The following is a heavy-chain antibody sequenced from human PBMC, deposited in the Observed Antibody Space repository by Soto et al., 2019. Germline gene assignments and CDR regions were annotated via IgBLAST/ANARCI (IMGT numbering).Heavy chain of an antibody. D-gene: IGHD2-21*01. Sequence: VQLQQSGPGLVKPSQTLSLTCAISVDSVSSNSAASNCLRQSPSRGLEWLGTTYYRSKWYKHYAVSVKSRVGVDPVTCKNQGSLQLHSVTPEETAVYYCARSGPGGDIAYWGQGALVTVST. CDR2: TYYRSKWYK. CDR3: ARSGPGGDIAY. J-gene: IGHJ4*02. CDR1: VDSVSSNSAA. V-gene: IGHV6-1*01.